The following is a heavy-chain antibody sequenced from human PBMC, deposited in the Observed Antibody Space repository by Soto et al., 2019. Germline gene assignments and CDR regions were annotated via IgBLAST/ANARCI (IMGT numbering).Heavy chain of an antibody. V-gene: IGHV4-59*01. J-gene: IGHJ5*02. D-gene: IGHD3-10*01. Sequence: PSETLSLTCTVSGGSMSEYFWSWIRQSPGKGLEWILYVYYLGSTDYNPSLKSRVTISVDTSKSQFSLKLSSVTVAETAVYYCARDGYDGSGRPYQSXWGPGAQVTVSX. CDR1: GGSMSEYF. CDR2: VYYLGST. CDR3: ARDGYDGSGRPYQSX.